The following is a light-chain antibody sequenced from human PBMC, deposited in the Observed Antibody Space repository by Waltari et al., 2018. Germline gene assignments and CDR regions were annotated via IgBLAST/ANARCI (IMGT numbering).Light chain of an antibody. CDR2: WAS. CDR3: QQYYITPPVT. V-gene: IGKV4-1*01. J-gene: IGKJ3*01. CDR1: QSLLYSSNNKNS. Sequence: IVMTQSPDSLDVTLGEMDTVTCKSSQSLLYSSNNKNSLAWYQQKPGQPPKLLIYWASTRESGVPERFSGSGSGTEFTLTISSLQAEDVAVYYCQQYYITPPVTFGPGTKVDIK.